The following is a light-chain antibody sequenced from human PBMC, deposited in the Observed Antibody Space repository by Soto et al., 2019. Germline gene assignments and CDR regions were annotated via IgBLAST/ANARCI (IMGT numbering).Light chain of an antibody. Sequence: EIVLTQSPGTLSLSPGERATLSCRASQSVSSSYLAWYQQKPGQAPRLLIYDASNRATGIPARFSGSGSGTDFTLTISSLEPEDFAVYYCQQYDKWFSITFGQGTRLEIK. CDR1: QSVSSSY. J-gene: IGKJ5*01. CDR2: DAS. CDR3: QQYDKWFSIT. V-gene: IGKV3-20*01.